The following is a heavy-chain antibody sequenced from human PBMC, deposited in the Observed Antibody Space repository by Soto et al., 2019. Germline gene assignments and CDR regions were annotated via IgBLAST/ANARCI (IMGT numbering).Heavy chain of an antibody. D-gene: IGHD5-18*01. CDR1: GGTFSSYA. Sequence: SVKVSCKASGGTFSSYAISWVRQAPGQGLEWMGGIIPIFGTANYAQKFQGRVTITADESTSTAYMELSSLRSEDTAVYYCARTPGYSYGRTYYFDYWGQGTLVTVSS. V-gene: IGHV1-69*13. CDR2: IIPIFGTA. CDR3: ARTPGYSYGRTYYFDY. J-gene: IGHJ4*02.